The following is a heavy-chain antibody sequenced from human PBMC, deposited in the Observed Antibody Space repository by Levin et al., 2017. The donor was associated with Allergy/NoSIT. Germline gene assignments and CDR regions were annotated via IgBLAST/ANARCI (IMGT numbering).Heavy chain of an antibody. CDR3: ARGGGGYSYG. CDR2: ISSDGSST. D-gene: IGHD5-18*01. J-gene: IGHJ4*02. CDR1: GVTFSSYW. V-gene: IGHV3-74*01. Sequence: PGESLKISCAASGVTFSSYWMHWVRQAPGKGLVWVSRISSDGSSTTYADSVKGRFTISRDNAKNTLYLQMNSLRAEDTAVYYCARGGGGYSYGWGQGTLVTVSS.